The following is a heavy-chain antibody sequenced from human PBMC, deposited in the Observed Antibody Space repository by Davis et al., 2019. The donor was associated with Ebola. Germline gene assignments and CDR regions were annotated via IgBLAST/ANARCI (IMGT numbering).Heavy chain of an antibody. CDR1: GYGFADYW. J-gene: IGHJ4*02. CDR3: ARQESLYGSSDY. D-gene: IGHD3-22*01. V-gene: IGHV5-51*01. CDR2: IYAGDSGT. Sequence: GESLKISCKGSGYGFADYWIAWVRQTPGKGLEWMGIIYAGDSGTRYSPSFEGQVTISVDRSITTAYLQWRSLRASDTAIYYCARQESLYGSSDYWGQGTLVTVSS.